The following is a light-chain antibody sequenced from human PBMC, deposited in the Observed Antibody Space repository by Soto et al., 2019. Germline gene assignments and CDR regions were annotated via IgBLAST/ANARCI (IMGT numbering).Light chain of an antibody. CDR1: QSVSSY. V-gene: IGKV3-11*01. CDR3: QQRSTPLT. J-gene: IGKJ4*01. CDR2: DAS. Sequence: EIVLTQSPATLSLSPGERATLSCRASQSVSSYLAWYQQKPGQAPRLLIYDASSRATGIPARFSGSGSGTDFTLTISSLEPEDFAVYYCQQRSTPLTFGAGTKVEIK.